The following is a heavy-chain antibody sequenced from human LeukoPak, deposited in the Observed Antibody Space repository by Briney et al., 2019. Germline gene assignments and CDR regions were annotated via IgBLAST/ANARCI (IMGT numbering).Heavy chain of an antibody. V-gene: IGHV4-59*12. D-gene: IGHD6-13*01. J-gene: IGHJ5*02. Sequence: SETLSLTCTVSGGSISSYYWSWIRQPPGKGLEWIGSIYYSGSTYYNPSLKSRVTISVDSSKNQFSLKLSSVTAADTAVYYCARDKYTSSWINWFDPWGQGTLVTVSS. CDR2: IYYSGST. CDR3: ARDKYTSSWINWFDP. CDR1: GGSISSYY.